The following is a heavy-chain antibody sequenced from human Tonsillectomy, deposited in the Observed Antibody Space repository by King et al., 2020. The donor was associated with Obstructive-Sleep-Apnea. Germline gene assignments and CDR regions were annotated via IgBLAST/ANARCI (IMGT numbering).Heavy chain of an antibody. V-gene: IGHV3-9*01. Sequence: VQLVESGGGLVQPGRSLRLSCAASGFTFEDYAMHWVRQAPGKGLEWVSGISWNSGSMGYAASVKGRFTTSSDNAKNSLYLQMNSLRAEDTALYYCAKDNSSGWYRGLDYWGQGTLVSVSS. D-gene: IGHD6-19*01. CDR2: ISWNSGSM. CDR1: GFTFEDYA. J-gene: IGHJ4*02. CDR3: AKDNSSGWYRGLDY.